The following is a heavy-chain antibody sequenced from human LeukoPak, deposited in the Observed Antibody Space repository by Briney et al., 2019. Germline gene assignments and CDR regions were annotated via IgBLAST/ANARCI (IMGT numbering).Heavy chain of an antibody. CDR2: ISYDGSNK. D-gene: IGHD2-2*01. J-gene: IGHJ4*02. CDR3: AKGGVVVPEDY. CDR1: GFTFSSYA. V-gene: IGHV3-30-3*01. Sequence: GGSLRLSCAASGFTFSSYAMHWVRQAPGKGLEWVAVISYDGSNKYYADSVKGRFTISRDNSKNTLYLQMNSLRAEDTAVYYCAKGGVVVPEDYWGQGTLVTVSS.